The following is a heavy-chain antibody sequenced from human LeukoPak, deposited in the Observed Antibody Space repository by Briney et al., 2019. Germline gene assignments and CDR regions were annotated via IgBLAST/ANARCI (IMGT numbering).Heavy chain of an antibody. CDR3: ARENIVVVTAIRDAFDI. V-gene: IGHV3-48*02. CDR2: ISSGSSTI. D-gene: IGHD2-21*02. J-gene: IGHJ3*02. Sequence: GGSLRLSCAASGFTFSSYEINWVRQAPGKGLEWVSYISSGSSTIYYADSVKGRFTISRDNAKNSLCLQMNSLRDEDTAVYYCARENIVVVTAIRDAFDIWGQGTMVTVSS. CDR1: GFTFSSYE.